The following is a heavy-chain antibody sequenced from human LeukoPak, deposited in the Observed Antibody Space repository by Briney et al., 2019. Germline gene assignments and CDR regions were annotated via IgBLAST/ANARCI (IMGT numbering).Heavy chain of an antibody. Sequence: SETLSLTCIVSGGSINSDGYYWSWIRQPPGKGLEWIGHIYHSGSIYYNPSLKSRVTISVDRSKNQFSLKLSSVTAADTAVYYCARDRGYYGMDVWGQGTTVTVSS. V-gene: IGHV4-30-2*01. CDR1: GGSINSDGYY. J-gene: IGHJ6*02. CDR2: IYHSGSI. CDR3: ARDRGYYGMDV.